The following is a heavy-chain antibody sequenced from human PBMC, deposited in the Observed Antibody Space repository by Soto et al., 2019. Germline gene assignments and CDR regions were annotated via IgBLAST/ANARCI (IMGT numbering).Heavy chain of an antibody. CDR1: GFTFSSYA. V-gene: IGHV3-30-3*01. Sequence: GGSLRLSCAASGFTFSSYAMHWVRQAPGKGLEWVAVISYDGSNKYYADSVKGRFTISRDNSKNTLYLQMNSLRAEDTAVYYCASVNLRFSYGIDVWGQGTTVTVSS. CDR2: ISYDGSNK. J-gene: IGHJ6*02. CDR3: ASVNLRFSYGIDV. D-gene: IGHD3-3*01.